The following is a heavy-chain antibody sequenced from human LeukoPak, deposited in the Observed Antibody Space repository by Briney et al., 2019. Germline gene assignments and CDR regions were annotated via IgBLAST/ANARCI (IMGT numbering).Heavy chain of an antibody. V-gene: IGHV3-23*01. Sequence: PGGSLRLSCAASGFTFSTYAMSWVRQAPGKGLEWVSALRGSFGRTYYADSVKGRFTISGDNSKNTLYLQMNSLRAEDTALYYCAKYRGSVAVAGIDYWGQGTLVTVSS. CDR2: LRGSFGRT. J-gene: IGHJ4*02. D-gene: IGHD6-19*01. CDR3: AKYRGSVAVAGIDY. CDR1: GFTFSTYA.